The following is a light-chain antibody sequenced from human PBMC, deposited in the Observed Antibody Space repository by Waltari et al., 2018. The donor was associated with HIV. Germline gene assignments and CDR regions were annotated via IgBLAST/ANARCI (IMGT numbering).Light chain of an antibody. V-gene: IGKV4-1*01. CDR2: WAS. CDR3: QQYYSTPWT. Sequence: DIVMTQSPDSLVVSLGERATINCKSSQSVLYSSNNKNYLAWYQQKPGQPPKLLIYWASTRESGLPDRFSGSGSGTDFTLTISSLQAEDVAVYYCQQYYSTPWTFGQGTKVEIK. J-gene: IGKJ1*01. CDR1: QSVLYSSNNKNY.